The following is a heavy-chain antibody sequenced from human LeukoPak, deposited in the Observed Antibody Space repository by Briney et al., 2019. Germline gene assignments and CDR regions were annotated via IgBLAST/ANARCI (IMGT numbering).Heavy chain of an antibody. CDR3: ARRRHYDGSGYLE. Sequence: TASETLSLTCSVSGDSISRSDSYWDWIRQPPGKGLEWIGTIYYSGRTYYSPSLNSRVTMSVDTSSNQFSLNLRSVTAADTAVYYCARRRHYDGSGYLEWGQGTLLSVSS. V-gene: IGHV4-39*01. D-gene: IGHD3-22*01. CDR2: IYYSGRT. CDR1: GDSISRSDSY. J-gene: IGHJ1*01.